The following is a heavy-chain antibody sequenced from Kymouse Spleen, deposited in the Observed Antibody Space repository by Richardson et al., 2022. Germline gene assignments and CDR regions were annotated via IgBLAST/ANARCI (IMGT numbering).Heavy chain of an antibody. J-gene: IGHJ6*02. V-gene: IGHV4-34*01. CDR3: ARGEGVGARGGMDV. D-gene: IGHD1-26*01. Sequence: QVQLQQWGAGLLKPSETLSLTCAVYGGSFSGYYWSWIRQPPGKGLEWIGEINHSGSTNYNPSLKSRVTISVDTSKNQFSLKLSSVTAADTAVYYCARGEGVGARGGMDVWGQGTTVTVSS. CDR2: INHSGST. CDR1: GGSFSGYY.